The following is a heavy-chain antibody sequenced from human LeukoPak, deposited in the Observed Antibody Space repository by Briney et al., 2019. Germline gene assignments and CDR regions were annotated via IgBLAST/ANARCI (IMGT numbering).Heavy chain of an antibody. Sequence: SETLSLTCTVSGGSISSSSYYWGWIRQPPGKGLEWIGSIYYSGSTYDNPSLKSRVTISVDTSKNQFSLKLSSVTAADTAVYYCAEASSSSSTGFDYWGQGTLVTVSS. D-gene: IGHD6-6*01. V-gene: IGHV4-39*01. CDR1: GGSISSSSYY. CDR2: IYYSGST. CDR3: AEASSSSSTGFDY. J-gene: IGHJ4*02.